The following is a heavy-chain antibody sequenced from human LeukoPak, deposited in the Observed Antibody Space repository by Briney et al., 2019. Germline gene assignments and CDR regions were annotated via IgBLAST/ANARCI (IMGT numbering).Heavy chain of an antibody. V-gene: IGHV1-2*02. CDR2: INPNGGGT. Sequence: ASVKVSCKASGYTFTGYYMHWVRQAPGQGLEWMGWINPNGGGTNYAQKFQGRVTMTRDTSISTAYMELSRLRSDDTAVYYCARDHFGRGGSCLNWGQGTLVTVSS. CDR3: ARDHFGRGGSCLN. J-gene: IGHJ4*02. CDR1: GYTFTGYY. D-gene: IGHD2-15*01.